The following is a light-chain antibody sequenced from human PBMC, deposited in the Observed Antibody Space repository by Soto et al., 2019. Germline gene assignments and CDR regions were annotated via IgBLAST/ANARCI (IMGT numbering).Light chain of an antibody. CDR2: DAS. CDR1: QSVSSY. V-gene: IGKV3-11*01. J-gene: IGKJ2*01. CDR3: QQRSNWPPYT. Sequence: EIVLTQSPATLSLSPGERATLSCRASQSVSSYLAWYQQKPGQAPRLLIYDASNRATGIPARFSGSGSGTDFTLTISSIEPEDLAVYYCQQRSNWPPYTFGQGTKLEI.